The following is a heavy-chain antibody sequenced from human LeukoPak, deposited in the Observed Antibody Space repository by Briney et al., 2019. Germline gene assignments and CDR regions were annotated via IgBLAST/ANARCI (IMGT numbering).Heavy chain of an antibody. Sequence: GGSLRLSCAASGFTFSSYWMHWVRQAPGKGLVWVSRINSDGSSTSYADSVKGRFTISRDNAKNTLYLQMNRLRAEDTAVYYCARDTAMVYWYFDLWGRGTLVTVSS. CDR1: GFTFSSYW. CDR2: INSDGSST. V-gene: IGHV3-74*01. D-gene: IGHD5-18*01. J-gene: IGHJ2*01. CDR3: ARDTAMVYWYFDL.